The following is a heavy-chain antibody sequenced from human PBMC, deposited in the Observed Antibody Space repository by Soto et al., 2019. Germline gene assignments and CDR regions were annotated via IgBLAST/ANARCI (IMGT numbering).Heavy chain of an antibody. CDR3: AKDISSYSVGYTYYFDY. Sequence: QVQLVEFGGGAVQPGRSLRLSCAASGFTFSKFAMHWVRQAPGKGLEWVAVISNDGRKKYYADSVTGRFTISRENSNNTLSLQMNSLRPEDTAVYYCAKDISSYSVGYTYYFDYWGQGTLVTVSS. D-gene: IGHD1-26*01. CDR2: ISNDGRKK. J-gene: IGHJ4*02. V-gene: IGHV3-30*18. CDR1: GFTFSKFA.